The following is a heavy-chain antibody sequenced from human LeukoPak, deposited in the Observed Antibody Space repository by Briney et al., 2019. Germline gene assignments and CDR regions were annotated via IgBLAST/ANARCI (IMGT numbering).Heavy chain of an antibody. Sequence: GESLKISCKGSGYSFPTYWIAWVRQMPGKGLEWMGIIYPDESNIRYSPSFQGQVTISADKSISTAYLQWSSLKASDTAMYYCARSGPASRKITGTTFDYWGQGTLVTVSS. V-gene: IGHV5-51*01. CDR3: ARSGPASRKITGTTFDY. CDR1: GYSFPTYW. CDR2: IYPDESNI. J-gene: IGHJ4*02. D-gene: IGHD1-7*01.